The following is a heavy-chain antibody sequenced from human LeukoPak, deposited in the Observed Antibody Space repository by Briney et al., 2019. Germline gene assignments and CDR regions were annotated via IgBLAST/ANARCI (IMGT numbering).Heavy chain of an antibody. D-gene: IGHD3-16*01. CDR2: IYYSGST. CDR1: GGSISSGDYY. Sequence: SEALSLTCTVSGGSISSGDYYWSWIRQPPGKGLEWIGYIYYSGSTYYNPSLKSRVTISVDTSKNQFSLKLSSVTAADTAVYYCAGGGVRAFDIWGQGTMVTVSS. V-gene: IGHV4-30-4*01. CDR3: AGGGVRAFDI. J-gene: IGHJ3*02.